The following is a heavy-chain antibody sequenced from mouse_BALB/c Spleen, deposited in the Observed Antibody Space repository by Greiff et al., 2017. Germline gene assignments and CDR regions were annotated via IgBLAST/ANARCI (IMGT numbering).Heavy chain of an antibody. J-gene: IGHJ2*01. D-gene: IGHD1-1*01. V-gene: IGHV5-4*02. CDR1: GFTFSDYY. CDR3: ARDQDGSYGY. CDR2: ISDGGSYT. Sequence: EVKVEESGGGLVKPGGSLKLSCAASGFTFSDYYMYWVRQTPEKRLEWVATISDGGSYTYYPDSVKGRFTISRDNAKNNLYLQMSSLKSEDTAMYYCARDQDGSYGYWGQGTTLTVSS.